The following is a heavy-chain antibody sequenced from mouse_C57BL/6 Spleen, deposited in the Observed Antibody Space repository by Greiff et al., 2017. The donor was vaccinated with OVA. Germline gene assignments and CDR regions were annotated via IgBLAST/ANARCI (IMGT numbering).Heavy chain of an antibody. Sequence: QVQLQQSGAELAKPGASVKLSCKASGYTFTSYWMHWVKQRPGQGLEWIGYINPSSGSTKYNQKFKDKATLTAATSSSTAYMQLSSLTSEDSAVYYGARSTAYYYGSSPTGMDYWGQGTSVTVSS. CDR3: ARSTAYYYGSSPTGMDY. V-gene: IGHV1-7*01. CDR1: GYTFTSYW. D-gene: IGHD1-1*01. CDR2: INPSSGST. J-gene: IGHJ4*01.